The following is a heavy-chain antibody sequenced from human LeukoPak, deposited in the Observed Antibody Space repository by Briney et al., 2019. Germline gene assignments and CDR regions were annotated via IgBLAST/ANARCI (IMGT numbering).Heavy chain of an antibody. CDR2: ISGDGGST. Sequence: PGGSLRLSCAASGFTFHGHAMHWVRQVPGKGLEWVSLISGDGGSTYYADSVKGRFTISRDNSKNSLHLQTNSLTTEDTALYYCARGDQWLIHYWGQGTLVTVSS. V-gene: IGHV3-43*02. J-gene: IGHJ4*02. CDR1: GFTFHGHA. D-gene: IGHD6-19*01. CDR3: ARGDQWLIHY.